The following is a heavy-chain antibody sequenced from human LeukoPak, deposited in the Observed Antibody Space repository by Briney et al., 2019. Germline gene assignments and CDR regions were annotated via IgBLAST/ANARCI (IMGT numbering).Heavy chain of an antibody. CDR2: ISGSGGST. Sequence: SGGSLRLSCAASGFTFSSYAMSWVRQAQGKGLEWVSAISGSGGSTYYADSVKGRFTISRDNSKNTLYLQMNSLRAEDTAVYYCAKERCSGGSCASFDIWGQGTMVTVSS. D-gene: IGHD2-15*01. J-gene: IGHJ3*02. V-gene: IGHV3-23*01. CDR3: AKERCSGGSCASFDI. CDR1: GFTFSSYA.